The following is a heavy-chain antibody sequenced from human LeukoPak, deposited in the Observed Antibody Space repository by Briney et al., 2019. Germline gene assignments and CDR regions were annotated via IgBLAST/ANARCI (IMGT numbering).Heavy chain of an antibody. Sequence: GGSLRLSCAASGFTFSSYDMHWVRQATGKGLEWVSAIGTAGDTYYPGSVKGRFTISRENAKNSLYLQMNSLRAGDTAVYYCARARASYDSRDDAFDIWGQGTMVTVSS. CDR3: ARARASYDSRDDAFDI. CDR1: GFTFSSYD. CDR2: IGTAGDT. V-gene: IGHV3-13*01. J-gene: IGHJ3*02. D-gene: IGHD3-22*01.